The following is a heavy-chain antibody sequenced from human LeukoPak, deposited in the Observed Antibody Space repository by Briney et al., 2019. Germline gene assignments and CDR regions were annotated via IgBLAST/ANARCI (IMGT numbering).Heavy chain of an antibody. Sequence: GRSLRLSCAASGFTFDDYAMHWVRQAPGKGLEWVSGISWNSGSIGYADSVKGRFTISRDHAKNSLYLQMNSLRAEDTALYYCAKDIYGDHSAFDLWGRGTLVTVSS. CDR3: AKDIYGDHSAFDL. V-gene: IGHV3-9*01. J-gene: IGHJ2*01. D-gene: IGHD4-17*01. CDR1: GFTFDDYA. CDR2: ISWNSGSI.